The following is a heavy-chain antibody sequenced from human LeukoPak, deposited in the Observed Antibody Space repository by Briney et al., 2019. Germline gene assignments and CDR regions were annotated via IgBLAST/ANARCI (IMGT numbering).Heavy chain of an antibody. CDR2: IYPGDSDT. CDR1: GYRFTSYW. Sequence: GESLKISCKGSGYRFTSYWIGWVRQMPGKGLEWMGIIYPGDSDTRYSPSFQGQVTISADKSISTAYLQWSSLKASDTAMYYCARRLLGYCSGGSCEYYFDYWGQGTLVTAPS. CDR3: ARRLLGYCSGGSCEYYFDY. D-gene: IGHD2-15*01. V-gene: IGHV5-51*01. J-gene: IGHJ4*02.